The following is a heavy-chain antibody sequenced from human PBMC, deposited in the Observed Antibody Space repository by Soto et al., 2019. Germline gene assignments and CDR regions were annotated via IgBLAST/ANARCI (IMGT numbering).Heavy chain of an antibody. D-gene: IGHD3-16*02. Sequence: QLPLQESGPGLVKPSQTLSLTCTVSGDSISSDVYYWSWIRQHPGTGLEWIGYIYYIGSTYYNPSLKSRVTISLDTSENQFSLSLSSVTAADTAVYYCATGNAWGFILAYWGQGTLRTVS. J-gene: IGHJ4*02. CDR2: IYYIGST. CDR1: GDSISSDVYY. V-gene: IGHV4-31*03. CDR3: ATGNAWGFILAY.